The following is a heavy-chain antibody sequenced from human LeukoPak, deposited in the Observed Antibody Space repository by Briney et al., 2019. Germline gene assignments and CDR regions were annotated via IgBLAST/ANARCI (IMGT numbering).Heavy chain of an antibody. CDR3: ASRRFRDGYNYYFDY. V-gene: IGHV4-39*01. CDR1: GGSISSGSYY. J-gene: IGHJ4*02. CDR2: IYYSGST. D-gene: IGHD5-24*01. Sequence: SETLSLTCTASGGSISSGSYYWGWIRQPPGKGLEWIGSIYYSGSTYYNPSLKSRVTISVGTSKNQFSLKLSSVTAADTAAYYCASRRFRDGYNYYFDYWGQGTLVTVSS.